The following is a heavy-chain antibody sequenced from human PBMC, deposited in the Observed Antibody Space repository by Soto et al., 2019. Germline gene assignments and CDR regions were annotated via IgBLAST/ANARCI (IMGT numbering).Heavy chain of an antibody. CDR1: GYTFTGYD. Sequence: QEQLVQSGAEVKKPGASVKVSCKASGYTFTGYDLNWVRQATGQGPEWMGWINPNSGNTGYAQKFQGRVTMTRDTSISTAYMELHSLTSEDTAVYYCARGPFSSGNNRLQYWGQGTLVAVSS. CDR3: ARGPFSSGNNRLQY. D-gene: IGHD3-22*01. J-gene: IGHJ1*01. V-gene: IGHV1-8*01. CDR2: INPNSGNT.